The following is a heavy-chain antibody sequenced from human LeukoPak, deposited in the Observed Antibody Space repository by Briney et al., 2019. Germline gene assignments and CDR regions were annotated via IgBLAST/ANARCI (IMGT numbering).Heavy chain of an antibody. CDR2: IKSKTDGGTT. Sequence: GGSLRLPCAASGFIFSNAWMAWVRQAPGKGLEWVGRIKSKTDGGTTDYAAPVKGRFTISRDDSKNTLYLQMNSLKTEDTAVYFCATSSGWTGTFDYWGQGTLVTVSS. CDR3: ATSSGWTGTFDY. CDR1: GFIFSNAW. V-gene: IGHV3-15*01. J-gene: IGHJ4*02. D-gene: IGHD6-19*01.